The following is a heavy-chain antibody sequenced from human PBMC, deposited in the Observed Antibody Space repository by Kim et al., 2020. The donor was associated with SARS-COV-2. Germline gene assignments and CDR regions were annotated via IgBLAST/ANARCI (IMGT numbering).Heavy chain of an antibody. CDR2: ISAYNGNT. Sequence: ASVKVSCKASGYTFTSYGISWVRQAPGQGLEWMGWISAYNGNTNYAQKLQGRVTMTTDTSTSTAYMELRSLRSDDTAVYYCARDEGNGSGSYYYYYYYYGMDVWGQGTTVTVSS. D-gene: IGHD3-10*01. CDR1: GYTFTSYG. V-gene: IGHV1-18*01. CDR3: ARDEGNGSGSYYYYYYYYGMDV. J-gene: IGHJ6*02.